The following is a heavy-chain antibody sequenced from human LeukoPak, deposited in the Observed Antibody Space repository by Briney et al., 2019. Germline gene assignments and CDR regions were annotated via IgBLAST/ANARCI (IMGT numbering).Heavy chain of an antibody. J-gene: IGHJ5*01. CDR3: ARSSHYTIPFDS. CDR1: GFRFSVYW. V-gene: IGHV3-74*01. Sequence: GGSLRLSCAASGFRFSVYWMHWVRQAPGKGLVWVPRINSDGSVTSFADSVKGRFTISRDNAKNTVYLQMNSLTVEDTAVYFCARSSHYTIPFDSWGQGMLVTVSS. D-gene: IGHD2-2*02. CDR2: INSDGSVT.